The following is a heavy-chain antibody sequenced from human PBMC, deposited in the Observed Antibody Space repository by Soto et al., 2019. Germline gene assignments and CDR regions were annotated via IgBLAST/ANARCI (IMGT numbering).Heavy chain of an antibody. CDR2: ISGSGGST. V-gene: IGHV3-23*01. Sequence: GSLRLSCAASGFTFSSYAMSWVRQAPGKGLEWVSAISGSGGSTYYADSVKGRFTTSRDNSKNTLYLQMNSLRAEDTAVYYCAKDATAKDYYYYGMDVWGQGTTVTVSS. D-gene: IGHD2-21*02. CDR3: AKDATAKDYYYYGMDV. J-gene: IGHJ6*02. CDR1: GFTFSSYA.